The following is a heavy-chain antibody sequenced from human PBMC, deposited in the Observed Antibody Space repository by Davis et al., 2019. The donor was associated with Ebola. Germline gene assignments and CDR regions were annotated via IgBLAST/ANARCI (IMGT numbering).Heavy chain of an antibody. Sequence: PGGSLRLSCAASGLTFSSYAMSWVRQAPGKGLEWVSGISGSGRNTYYADSVKGRFTISRDNSKNTLYLQMNSLRAEDTAVYYCAKGGDVTMVRGVTIMFPPVDCWGQGTLVTVSS. J-gene: IGHJ4*02. CDR2: ISGSGRNT. CDR1: GLTFSSYA. CDR3: AKGGDVTMVRGVTIMFPPVDC. D-gene: IGHD3-10*01. V-gene: IGHV3-23*01.